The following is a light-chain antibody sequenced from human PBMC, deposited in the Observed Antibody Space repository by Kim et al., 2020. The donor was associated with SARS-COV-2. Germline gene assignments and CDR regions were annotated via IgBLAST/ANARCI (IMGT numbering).Light chain of an antibody. CDR1: QSVSSSY. J-gene: IGKJ1*01. Sequence: PGERVTLSCRASQSVSSSYLTWYQQKPGQAPRLLIYGASTRATSIPARFSGSGSGTDFTLTISSLQPEDFAVYYCQQDYNLFTWPFGQGTKV. CDR3: QQDYNLFTWP. CDR2: GAS. V-gene: IGKV3D-7*01.